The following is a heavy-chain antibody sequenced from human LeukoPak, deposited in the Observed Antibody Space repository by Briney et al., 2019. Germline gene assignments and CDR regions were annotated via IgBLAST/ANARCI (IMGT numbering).Heavy chain of an antibody. CDR2: INPNSGGT. CDR1: GYTFTGYY. Sequence: GASVKVSCKASGYTFTGYYMHWVRQAPGQGLEWMGWINPNSGGTNYAQKFQGRVTMTRDTSISTAYMELSRLRSDDTAVYYCAREGGYDLQSYYFDYWGQGTLVTVSS. J-gene: IGHJ4*02. V-gene: IGHV1-2*02. CDR3: AREGGYDLQSYYFDY. D-gene: IGHD5-12*01.